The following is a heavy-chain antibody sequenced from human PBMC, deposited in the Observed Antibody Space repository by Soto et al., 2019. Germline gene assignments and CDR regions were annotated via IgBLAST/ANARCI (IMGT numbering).Heavy chain of an antibody. CDR1: GASISSGKC. CDR3: ARDLSSYGLYYFDY. Sequence: SETLSLTCAVSGASISSGKCWSWVRQPPGKGLEWIGEICHSGSTNYNPPLKSRVTIPVDKSKNQFSLKLNSVTAADTAVYYCARDLSSYGLYYFDYWGQGTLVTVSS. J-gene: IGHJ4*02. D-gene: IGHD5-18*01. V-gene: IGHV4-4*02. CDR2: ICHSGST.